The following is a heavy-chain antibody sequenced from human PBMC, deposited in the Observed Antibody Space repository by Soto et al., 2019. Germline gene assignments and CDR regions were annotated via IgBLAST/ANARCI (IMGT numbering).Heavy chain of an antibody. J-gene: IGHJ5*02. D-gene: IGHD2-2*01. V-gene: IGHV1-18*01. CDR2: ISAYNGNT. CDR1: GYTFTSYG. CDR3: ARDPLGYCSSTSCGNWFDP. Sequence: ASVKVSCKASGYTFTSYGISCVLQSPLQWLEWMGWISAYNGNTNYAQKLQGRVTMTTDTSTSTAYMELRSLRSDDTAVYYCARDPLGYCSSTSCGNWFDPWGQGTLVTVSS.